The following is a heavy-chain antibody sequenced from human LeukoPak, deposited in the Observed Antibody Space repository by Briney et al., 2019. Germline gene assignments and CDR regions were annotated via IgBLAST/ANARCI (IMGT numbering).Heavy chain of an antibody. CDR2: INPNSGGT. Sequence: ASVKVSCKASGYTFTGYYMHWVRQAPGQGLEWMGWINPNSGGTNYAQKFQGRVTMTRDTSISTAYMELSRLRSDDTAVYYCARDLGYCSGGSCYYFDYWGQGTLATVSS. D-gene: IGHD2-15*01. CDR1: GYTFTGYY. CDR3: ARDLGYCSGGSCYYFDY. J-gene: IGHJ4*02. V-gene: IGHV1-2*02.